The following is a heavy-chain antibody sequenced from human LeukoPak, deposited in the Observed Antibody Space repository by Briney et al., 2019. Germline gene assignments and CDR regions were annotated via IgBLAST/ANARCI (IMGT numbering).Heavy chain of an antibody. CDR2: ISYDGSNK. J-gene: IGHJ4*02. CDR3: AILTGYHTDPTGTFDY. Sequence: GRSLRLSCAASGFTFSSYAMHWVRQAPGKGLEWVAVISYDGSNKYYADSVKGRFTISRDNSKNTLYLQMNSLRAEDTAVYYCAILTGYHTDPTGTFDYWGQGTLVTVSS. V-gene: IGHV3-30*04. CDR1: GFTFSSYA. D-gene: IGHD3-9*01.